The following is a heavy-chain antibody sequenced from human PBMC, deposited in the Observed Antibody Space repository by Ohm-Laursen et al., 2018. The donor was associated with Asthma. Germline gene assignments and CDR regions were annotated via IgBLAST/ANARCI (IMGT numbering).Heavy chain of an antibody. J-gene: IGHJ4*02. CDR3: ARGGLYNWNDEGY. CDR2: ISGTGGRT. D-gene: IGHD1-20*01. Sequence: SLRLSCSASGLTFSNYAMSWVRQGPGKGLEWVSVISGTGGRTYLADSVKGRFTISRDNAKNSLYLQMNSLRAEDTAVYYCARGGLYNWNDEGYWGQGTLVTVSS. V-gene: IGHV3-23*01. CDR1: GLTFSNYA.